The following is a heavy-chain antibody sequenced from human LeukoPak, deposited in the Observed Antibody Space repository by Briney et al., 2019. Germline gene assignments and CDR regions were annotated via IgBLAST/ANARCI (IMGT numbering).Heavy chain of an antibody. CDR1: GGSISSYY. V-gene: IGHV3-11*04. CDR3: AKDRCSNGIGCLYYYMDV. Sequence: LSLTCTVSGGSISSYYWSWIRQAPGKGLEWVSYISNSGNTIYYADSVKGRFTISRDNAKNSLYLQMNSLRAEDTAVYYCAKDRCSNGIGCLYYYMDVWGKGTTVTISS. CDR2: ISNSGNTI. D-gene: IGHD2-8*01. J-gene: IGHJ6*03.